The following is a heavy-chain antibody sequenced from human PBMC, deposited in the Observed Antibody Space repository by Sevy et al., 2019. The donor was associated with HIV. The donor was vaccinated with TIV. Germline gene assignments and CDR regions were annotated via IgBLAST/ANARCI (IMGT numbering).Heavy chain of an antibody. V-gene: IGHV3-53*01. J-gene: IGHJ4*02. CDR2: LQSGGST. Sequence: GGSLRLSCEVSGFTVSSKYMSWVRQAPGKGLEWVSVLQSGGSTHYADSVNGRFTISRDNSKNTLYLQMNSLRAEDTAVYYCTRSLASGYFVTFDHWGQGALVTVSS. D-gene: IGHD5-12*01. CDR3: TRSLASGYFVTFDH. CDR1: GFTVSSKY.